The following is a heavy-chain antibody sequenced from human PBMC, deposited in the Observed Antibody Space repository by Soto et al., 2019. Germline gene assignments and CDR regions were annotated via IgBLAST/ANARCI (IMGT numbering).Heavy chain of an antibody. CDR1: GGSINSYF. Sequence: TSETLSLTCTVSGGSINSYFCSWIRQSPGKGPEWIGHIYYSGSTSYSPSLKSRVSISVDTSKNQSSLEVHSVTAADTAVYYCARAGTNMVQFDYWGQGTLVTVSS. V-gene: IGHV4-59*13. CDR2: IYYSGST. J-gene: IGHJ4*02. D-gene: IGHD3-10*01. CDR3: ARAGTNMVQFDY.